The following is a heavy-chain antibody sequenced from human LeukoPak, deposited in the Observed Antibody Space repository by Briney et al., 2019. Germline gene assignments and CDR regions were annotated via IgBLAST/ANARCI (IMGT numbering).Heavy chain of an antibody. Sequence: SETLSLTCSVPIDSITNYYWSWIRQPPGKGLEWIGFIYHSGNTNYNPSLTTRVTMSVDTSKTQITLRLTSVTAADTAVYYCAREEGIAAAGALEYWGQGILVTVSS. V-gene: IGHV4-59*01. J-gene: IGHJ4*02. CDR2: IYHSGNT. CDR1: IDSITNYY. D-gene: IGHD6-13*01. CDR3: AREEGIAAAGALEY.